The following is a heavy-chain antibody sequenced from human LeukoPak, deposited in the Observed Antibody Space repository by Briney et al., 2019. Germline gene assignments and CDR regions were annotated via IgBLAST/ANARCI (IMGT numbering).Heavy chain of an antibody. CDR3: ARRGSGRLGTFDY. V-gene: IGHV4-59*08. CDR2: IYYSGST. J-gene: IGHJ4*02. CDR1: GGSISSYF. D-gene: IGHD3-10*01. Sequence: SETLSLTCTVSGGSISSYFWSWIRQPPGKGLEWIGYIYYSGSTNYNPSLKSRVTISVDTSKNQFSLKLSSVTAADTAVYYCARRGSGRLGTFDYWGQGTLVTVSS.